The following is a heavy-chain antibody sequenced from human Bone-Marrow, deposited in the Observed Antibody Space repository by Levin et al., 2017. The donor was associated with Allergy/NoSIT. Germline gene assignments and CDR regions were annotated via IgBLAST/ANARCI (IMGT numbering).Heavy chain of an antibody. CDR1: GFTFSDYY. Sequence: GGSLRLSCAASGFTFSDYYMGWIRQAPGKGLEWVAYISTSGNTLYYADSVRGRFTISRDNANDSLYLQMNTLRAEDTALYYCGRERGTWLGPPVDYWGQGTHVTVSS. CDR2: ISTSGNTL. CDR3: GRERGTWLGPPVDY. V-gene: IGHV3-11*01. J-gene: IGHJ4*02. D-gene: IGHD5-24*01.